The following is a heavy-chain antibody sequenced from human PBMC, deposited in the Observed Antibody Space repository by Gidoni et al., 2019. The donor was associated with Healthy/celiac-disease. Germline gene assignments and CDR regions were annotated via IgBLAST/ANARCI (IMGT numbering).Heavy chain of an antibody. CDR3: MVRGAIDY. CDR1: GFTVSSNY. CDR2: VYSGGST. J-gene: IGHJ4*02. V-gene: IGHV3-66*02. Sequence: EVQLVESGGGLVQPGGSLRLSCSASGFTVSSNYMSWVRQAPGKGLEWVSVVYSGGSTYYADSVKGRFTISRDNSKNTLYLQMNSLRAEDTAVYYCMVRGAIDYWGQGTLVTVSS. D-gene: IGHD3-10*01.